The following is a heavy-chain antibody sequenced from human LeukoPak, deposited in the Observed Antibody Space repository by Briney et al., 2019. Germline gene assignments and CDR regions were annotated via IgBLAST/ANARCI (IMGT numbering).Heavy chain of an antibody. Sequence: GGSLRLSCAASGFTFSSYGMHWVRQAPGKGLEWVAFIRYDGSNKYYADSVKGRFTISRDNSKNTLYLQMNSLRAEDTAVYYCAKDLPDPRDYGDSTGAFDIWGQGTMVTVSS. J-gene: IGHJ3*02. CDR1: GFTFSSYG. CDR2: IRYDGSNK. V-gene: IGHV3-30*02. CDR3: AKDLPDPRDYGDSTGAFDI. D-gene: IGHD4-17*01.